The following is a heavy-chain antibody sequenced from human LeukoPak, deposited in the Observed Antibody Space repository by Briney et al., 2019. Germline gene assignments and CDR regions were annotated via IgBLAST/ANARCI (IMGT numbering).Heavy chain of an antibody. Sequence: GGSLRLSCAASGFTFSSYGMHWVRQAPGKGLEWVAVISYDGSNKYYADSVKGRFTISRDNSKNTLYLQMNSLRAEDTAVYYCARDRPGDFWSDRSGMDVWGQGTTVTVSS. V-gene: IGHV3-30*03. CDR3: ARDRPGDFWSDRSGMDV. D-gene: IGHD3-3*01. CDR1: GFTFSSYG. CDR2: ISYDGSNK. J-gene: IGHJ6*02.